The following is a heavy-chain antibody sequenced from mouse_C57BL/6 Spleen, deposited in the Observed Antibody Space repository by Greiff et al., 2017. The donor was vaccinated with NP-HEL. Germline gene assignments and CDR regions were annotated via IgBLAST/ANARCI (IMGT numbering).Heavy chain of an antibody. J-gene: IGHJ4*01. V-gene: IGHV14-1*01. CDR2: IDPEDGDT. CDR3: TTGTMVTTRLYAMDY. D-gene: IGHD2-2*01. Sequence: EVQLQQSGAELVRPGASVKLSCTASGFNIKDYYMHWVKQRPEQGLEWIGRIDPEDGDTEYAPKFQGKATMTADTSSNTAYLQLSSLTSEDTAVYYCTTGTMVTTRLYAMDYWGQGTSVTVSS. CDR1: GFNIKDYY.